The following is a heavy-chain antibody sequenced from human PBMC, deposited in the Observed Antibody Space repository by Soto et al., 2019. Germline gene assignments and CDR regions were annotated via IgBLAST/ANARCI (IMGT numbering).Heavy chain of an antibody. CDR3: ARDSSGEQCLVGRGHWFDP. Sequence: GGSLRLSCAASGFTFSSYAMHWVRQAPGKGLEWVAVISYDGSNKYYADSVKSRFTISRDNSKNTLYLQMNSLRAADTAVYYCARDSSGEQCLVGRGHWFDPWGQGTLVTVCS. V-gene: IGHV3-30-3*01. D-gene: IGHD6-19*01. CDR1: GFTFSSYA. J-gene: IGHJ5*02. CDR2: ISYDGSNK.